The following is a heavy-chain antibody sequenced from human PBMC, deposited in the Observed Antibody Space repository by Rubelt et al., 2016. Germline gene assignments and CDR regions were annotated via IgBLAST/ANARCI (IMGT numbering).Heavy chain of an antibody. D-gene: IGHD2-21*02. CDR1: GGSLSSGRYF. Sequence: QLQLQESGPGLVKPSETLSLTCTLSGGSLSSGRYFWGWIRQPPGKGLEWIGSFSYSGSTYYNPSLKSRATISVDTSKNQLSRKLSSVTGADTAVYYCARRVAGTGDSRENWFDPWGQGTLVTVSS. J-gene: IGHJ5*02. CDR2: FSYSGST. V-gene: IGHV4-39*07. CDR3: ARRVAGTGDSRENWFDP.